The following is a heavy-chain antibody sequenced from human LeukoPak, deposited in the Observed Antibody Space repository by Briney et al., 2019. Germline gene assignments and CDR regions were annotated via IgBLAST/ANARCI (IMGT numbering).Heavy chain of an antibody. CDR2: IYYSGST. J-gene: IGHJ4*02. CDR3: ARMNHCSGGSCYSGVADY. Sequence: PSETLSLTCTVFGGSISSGDYYWSRIRQPPGKGLEWIGYIYYSGSTYYNPSLKSRVTISVDTSKNQFSLKLSSVTAADTAVYYCARMNHCSGGSCYSGVADYWGQGTLVTVSS. CDR1: GGSISSGDYY. D-gene: IGHD2-15*01. V-gene: IGHV4-30-4*01.